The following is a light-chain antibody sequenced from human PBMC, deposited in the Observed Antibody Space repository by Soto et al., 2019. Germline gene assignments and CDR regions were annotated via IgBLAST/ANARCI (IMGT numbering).Light chain of an antibody. CDR1: SSNIGSNY. V-gene: IGLV1-47*01. CDR3: AAWDDTLSVWV. J-gene: IGLJ3*02. Sequence: QSVLTQPPSASETPGQRVTVSCSGSSSNIGSNYIYWYQFVPGTAPKLLIYRNDQRPSGVPDRFSGSKSGASASLAISGLRSTDEGDYYCAAWDDTLSVWVFGGGTKVTVL. CDR2: RND.